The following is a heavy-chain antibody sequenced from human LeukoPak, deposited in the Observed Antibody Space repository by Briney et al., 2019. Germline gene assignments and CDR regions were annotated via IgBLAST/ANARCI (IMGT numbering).Heavy chain of an antibody. J-gene: IGHJ4*02. CDR2: IKQDGSDK. V-gene: IGHV3-7*01. D-gene: IGHD3/OR15-3a*01. CDR3: ARDSGTGWNY. Sequence: GGSLRLSCAASGFTFSSYWMTWVRQAPGKGLEGVASIKQDGSDKYYVDSVKGRFTISRDNAKNSVYLQMNSLRVEDTAVFYCARDSGTGWNYWGQGTLVTVSS. CDR1: GFTFSSYW.